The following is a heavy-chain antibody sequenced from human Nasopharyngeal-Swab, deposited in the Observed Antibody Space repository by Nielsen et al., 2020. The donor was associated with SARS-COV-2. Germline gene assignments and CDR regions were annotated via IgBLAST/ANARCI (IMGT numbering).Heavy chain of an antibody. CDR1: GYTFTSYG. CDR3: ARDRKVLRYFDWNYYYYGMDV. CDR2: ISAYNGNT. J-gene: IGHJ6*02. D-gene: IGHD3-9*01. Sequence: ASVKVSCKASGYTFTSYGISWVRQAPGQGLEWMGWISAYNGNTNYAQKLQGRVTMTTDTSTSTAYMELRSLRSDDTAVYYCARDRKVLRYFDWNYYYYGMDVWGQGTTVTVSS. V-gene: IGHV1-18*01.